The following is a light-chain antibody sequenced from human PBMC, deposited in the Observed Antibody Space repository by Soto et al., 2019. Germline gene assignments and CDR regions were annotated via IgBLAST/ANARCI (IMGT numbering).Light chain of an antibody. CDR2: DAS. CDR3: HQYNTYSGT. CDR1: QSISSW. V-gene: IGKV1-5*01. J-gene: IGKJ3*01. Sequence: DIQMTQSPSTLSASVGDRVTITCRASQSISSWLAWYQQKPGQAPKLLIFDASSLESGVPSRFSGSGSGTDFTLTISSLQPDDFATYYCHQYNTYSGTFGPGTKVDI.